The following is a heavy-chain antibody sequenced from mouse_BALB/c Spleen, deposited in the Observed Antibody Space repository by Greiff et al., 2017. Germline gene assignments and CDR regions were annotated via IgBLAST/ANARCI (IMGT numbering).Heavy chain of an antibody. J-gene: IGHJ4*01. Sequence: EVKLVESGGGLVKPGGSLKLSCAASGFTFSSYAMSWVRQTPEKRLEWVASISSGGSTYYPDSVKGRFTISRDNARNILYLQMSSLRSEDTAMYYCASDYDYAMDYWGQGTSVTVSS. V-gene: IGHV5-6-5*01. CDR3: ASDYDYAMDY. D-gene: IGHD2-4*01. CDR2: ISSGGST. CDR1: GFTFSSYA.